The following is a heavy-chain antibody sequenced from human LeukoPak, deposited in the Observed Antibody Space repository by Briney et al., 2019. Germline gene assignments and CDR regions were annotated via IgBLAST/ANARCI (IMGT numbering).Heavy chain of an antibody. CDR1: TLTFSSFG. Sequence: PGGSLRLSCAASTLTFSSFGMHWVRQAPGKGLEWVTFIRSDGSDTYYADSVKGRFTISRDNSMNTLCLQMNSLRPEDTAVYYCAKDKGVRYFDYWGQGTLVTVSS. J-gene: IGHJ4*02. CDR2: IRSDGSDT. CDR3: AKDKGVRYFDY. V-gene: IGHV3-30*02. D-gene: IGHD1-1*01.